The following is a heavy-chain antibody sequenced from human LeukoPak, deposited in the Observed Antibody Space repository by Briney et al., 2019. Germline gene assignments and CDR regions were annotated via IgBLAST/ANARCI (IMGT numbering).Heavy chain of an antibody. CDR2: IYYDGSGS. J-gene: IGHJ4*02. V-gene: IGHV3-33*01. CDR1: GFTFNSYG. CDR3: ARSLETYYYGSGSGY. D-gene: IGHD3-10*01. Sequence: GGSLRLSCAASGFTFNSYGMHWVRQAPGKGLEWVAVIYYDGSGSYYGDSVKGRFTISRDNSKNTLYLQMNSLRAEDTAVYYCARSLETYYYGSGSGYWGQGTLVTVSS.